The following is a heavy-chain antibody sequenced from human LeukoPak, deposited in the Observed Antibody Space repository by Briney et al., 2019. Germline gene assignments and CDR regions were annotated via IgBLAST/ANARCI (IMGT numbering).Heavy chain of an antibody. J-gene: IGHJ6*02. CDR2: TSGSGGST. V-gene: IGHV3-23*01. CDR1: GFTFSSYA. CDR3: AKVGSSWYYYYGMDV. Sequence: GGSLRLSCAASGFTFSSYAMSWVRQAPGKGLEWVSATSGSGGSTYYADSVKGRFTISRDNSKNTLYLQMNSLRAEDTAVYYCAKVGSSWYYYYGMDVWGQGTTVTVSS. D-gene: IGHD6-13*01.